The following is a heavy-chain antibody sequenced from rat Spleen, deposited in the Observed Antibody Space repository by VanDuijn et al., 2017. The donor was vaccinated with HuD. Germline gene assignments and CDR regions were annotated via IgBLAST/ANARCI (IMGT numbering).Heavy chain of an antibody. V-gene: IGHV2-1*01. CDR1: GFSLTSNS. Sequence: QVQLKESGPGLVQPSQTLSLTCTVSGFSLTSNSVHWVRQPPGKGLEWMGGIWGDGSTDYNSALKSRLSISRDTSKSQVFLKMNSLQTDDTAIYFCTGREFDYWGQGVMVTVSS. J-gene: IGHJ2*01. D-gene: IGHD5-1*01. CDR2: IWGDGST. CDR3: TGREFDY.